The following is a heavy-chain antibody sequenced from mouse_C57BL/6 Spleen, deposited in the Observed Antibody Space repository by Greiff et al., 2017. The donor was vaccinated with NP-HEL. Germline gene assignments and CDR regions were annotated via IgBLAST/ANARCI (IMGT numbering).Heavy chain of an antibody. CDR1: GYAFSSSW. V-gene: IGHV1-82*01. D-gene: IGHD4-1*01. Sequence: QVQLQQSGPELVKPGASVKISCKASGYAFSSSWMNWVKQRPGKGLEWIGRIYPGDGATNYNGKFKGKATLTADKSSSTAYMQLSSLTSEDSAVYFCARTGTGAWFAYWGQGTLVTVSA. J-gene: IGHJ3*01. CDR3: ARTGTGAWFAY. CDR2: IYPGDGAT.